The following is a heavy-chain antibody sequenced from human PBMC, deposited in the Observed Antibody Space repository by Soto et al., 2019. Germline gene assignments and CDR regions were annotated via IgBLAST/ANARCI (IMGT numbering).Heavy chain of an antibody. J-gene: IGHJ4*02. V-gene: IGHV1-69*06. CDR1: GGTFSSYG. D-gene: IGHD6-6*01. Sequence: QVQLVQSGAEVKKPGSSVKVSCKASGGTFSSYGISWVRQAPGPGPEWMGRIIPMLGTTNYAQKFQDRVTITADKSTNKAYMEMSRLRSEDTAVYYCAREGYSSSSSYSVLDSWGQGTLVTVS. CDR2: IIPMLGTT. CDR3: AREGYSSSSSYSVLDS.